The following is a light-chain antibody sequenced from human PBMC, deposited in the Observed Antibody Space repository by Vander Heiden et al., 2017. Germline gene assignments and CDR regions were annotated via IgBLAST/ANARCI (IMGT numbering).Light chain of an antibody. CDR2: AAS. CDR3: QKDNNAPGT. J-gene: IGKJ1*01. V-gene: IGKV1-27*01. Sequence: DIQMTQSPSSLSASVGDSVTITCRASQGISHYLAWYQQKPGKVPKLLIYAASTLQAGVPSRFSGSGSGTDFTLTISSLQPEDVATYYCQKDNNAPGTFGQGTKVEIK. CDR1: QGISHY.